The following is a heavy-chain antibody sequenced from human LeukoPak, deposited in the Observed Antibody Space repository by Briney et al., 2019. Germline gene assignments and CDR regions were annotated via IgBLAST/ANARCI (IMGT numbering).Heavy chain of an antibody. Sequence: GASVTVSFKASGYTFTSYGISWVRQAPGQGLEWMGWISAYNGNTNYAQKLQGRVTMTTDTSTSTAYMELRSLRSDDTAVYYCARARSRWGYCSSTSCYSHFDYWGQGTLVTVSS. J-gene: IGHJ4*02. V-gene: IGHV1-18*04. CDR1: GYTFTSYG. D-gene: IGHD2-2*01. CDR3: ARARSRWGYCSSTSCYSHFDY. CDR2: ISAYNGNT.